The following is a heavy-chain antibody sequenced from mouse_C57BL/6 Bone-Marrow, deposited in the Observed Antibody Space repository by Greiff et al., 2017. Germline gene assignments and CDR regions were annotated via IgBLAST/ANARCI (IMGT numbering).Heavy chain of an antibody. V-gene: IGHV5-17*01. CDR1: G. D-gene: IGHD4-1*02. CDR3: ATTGTLDY. J-gene: IGHJ2*01. Sequence: EVMLVESGGGLVKPGGSLKLSCAASGMHWVRQAPEKGLEWVAYISSGSSTIYYADTVKGRFTISRDNAKNTLFLQMTSLRSEDTAMYYCATTGTLDYWGQGTTLTVSS. CDR2: ISSGSSTI.